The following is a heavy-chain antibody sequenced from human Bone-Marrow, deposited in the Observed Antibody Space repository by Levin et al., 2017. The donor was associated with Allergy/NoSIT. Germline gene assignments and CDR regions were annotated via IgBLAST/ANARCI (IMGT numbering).Heavy chain of an antibody. J-gene: IGHJ4*02. CDR2: ISSSGSSI. Sequence: SCVVSRVSITDYSMTWIRQTPGKGLEWVSQISSSGSSIYYADSVKGRFTVSRDNAKNSLFLQMKSLRAEDTAVYYCARDDPYSRSFPTGYWGLGTLVIVSS. D-gene: IGHD1-26*01. CDR1: RVSITDYS. V-gene: IGHV3-11*01. CDR3: ARDDPYSRSFPTGY.